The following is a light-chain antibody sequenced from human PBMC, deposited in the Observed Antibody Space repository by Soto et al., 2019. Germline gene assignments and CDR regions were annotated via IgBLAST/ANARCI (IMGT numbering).Light chain of an antibody. J-gene: IGKJ4*01. Sequence: DIQMTQSPSSLSASVGDRVTITCRASQNIGRFLNWHQQKPGKAPNVLINVASTLRSGVPSRFDGSVSGTDFNLTINRLQPEEFATYFCQQSFTTPLTFGGGNKVDLK. V-gene: IGKV1-39*01. CDR2: VAS. CDR1: QNIGRF. CDR3: QQSFTTPLT.